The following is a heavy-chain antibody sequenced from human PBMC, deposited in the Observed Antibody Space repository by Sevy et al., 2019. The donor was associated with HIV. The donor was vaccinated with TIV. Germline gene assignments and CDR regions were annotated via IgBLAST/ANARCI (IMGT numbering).Heavy chain of an antibody. CDR2: IYYSGSA. V-gene: IGHV4-39*01. D-gene: IGHD6-13*01. Sequence: SETLSLTCTVSGGSISSSSYYWGWIRQPPGKGLEWIGSIYYSGSAYYNPSLKSRVTMSVDTSKNQFSLKLSSVTAAETAVYYCARHCESTAAEHYYYYYYMDVWGKGTTVTVSS. CDR3: ARHCESTAAEHYYYYYYMDV. J-gene: IGHJ6*03. CDR1: GGSISSSSYY.